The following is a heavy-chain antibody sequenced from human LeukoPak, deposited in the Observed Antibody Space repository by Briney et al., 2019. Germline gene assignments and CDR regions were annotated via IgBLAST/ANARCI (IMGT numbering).Heavy chain of an antibody. Sequence: SQTLSLTCTVSGGSISSGGYYWSWIRQHPGKGLEWIGYIYYSGSTYYNPSLKSRVTISVDTSKNQFSLKLSSVTAADTAVYYCARVDYKSHRYNWFDPWGQGTLVTVSS. CDR1: GGSISSGGYY. V-gene: IGHV4-31*03. J-gene: IGHJ5*02. D-gene: IGHD4-11*01. CDR2: IYYSGST. CDR3: ARVDYKSHRYNWFDP.